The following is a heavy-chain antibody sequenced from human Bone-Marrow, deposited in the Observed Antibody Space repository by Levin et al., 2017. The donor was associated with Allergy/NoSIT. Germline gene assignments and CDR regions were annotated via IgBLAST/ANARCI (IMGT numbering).Heavy chain of an antibody. CDR3: ARLVAVVVAASRGWLDS. V-gene: IGHV3-7*01. CDR2: IREDGSGQ. Sequence: TGGSLRLSCAASGFTLSSYWMTWVRQAPGKGLEWVATIREDGSGQYYLDSVKGRFTISRDNEKNSVYLQMSGLRADDTAVYYCARLVAVVVAASRGWLDSWGQGSLVTVSS. CDR1: GFTLSSYW. J-gene: IGHJ5*01. D-gene: IGHD2-15*01.